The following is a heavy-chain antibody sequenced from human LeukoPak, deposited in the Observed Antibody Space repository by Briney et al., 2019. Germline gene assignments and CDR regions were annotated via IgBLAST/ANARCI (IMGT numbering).Heavy chain of an antibody. CDR3: ASPWGGYNNWFDP. J-gene: IGHJ5*02. CDR2: INSDGSST. V-gene: IGHV3-74*01. D-gene: IGHD5-24*01. CDR1: GFTFSSYW. Sequence: PGGSLRLSCAASGFTFSSYWMHWVRQAPGKGLVWVSRINSDGSSTSYADSVKGRFTISRDNAKNTLYLQMNSLRVEDTAVYYCASPWGGYNNWFDPWGQGTLVTVSS.